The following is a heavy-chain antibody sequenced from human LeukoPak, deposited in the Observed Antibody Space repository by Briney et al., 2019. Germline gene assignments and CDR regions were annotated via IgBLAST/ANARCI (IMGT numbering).Heavy chain of an antibody. V-gene: IGHV4-34*01. CDR2: INHSGST. Sequence: SETLSLTCAVSGGSFSGYYWSWIRQPPGKGLEWIGEINHSGSTNYNPSLKSRVTISVDTSKNQFSLKLSSVTAADTAVYYCARVRSRFDYWGQGTLVTVSS. CDR3: ARVRSRFDY. J-gene: IGHJ4*02. CDR1: GGSFSGYY. D-gene: IGHD4-17*01.